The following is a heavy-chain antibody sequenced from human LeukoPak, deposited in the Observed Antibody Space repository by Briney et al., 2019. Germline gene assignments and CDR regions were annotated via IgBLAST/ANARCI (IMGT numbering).Heavy chain of an antibody. CDR1: GGSFSGYY. Sequence: KPSETLSLTCAVYGGSFSGYYWSWIRQPPGKGLEWIGEINHSGSTNYNPSLKSRVTISVDTSKNQFSLKLSSVTAADTAVYYCARGLQSDYYGSGSYFDPWGQGTLVTVSS. CDR2: INHSGST. J-gene: IGHJ5*02. CDR3: ARGLQSDYYGSGSYFDP. D-gene: IGHD3-10*01. V-gene: IGHV4-34*01.